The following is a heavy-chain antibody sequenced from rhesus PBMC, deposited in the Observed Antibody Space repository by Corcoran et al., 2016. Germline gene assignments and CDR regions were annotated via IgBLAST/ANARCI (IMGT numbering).Heavy chain of an antibody. J-gene: IGHJ2*01. CDR2: IYGGIGST. V-gene: IGHV4-127*01. CDR3: ARGIRYFDL. Sequence: QVQLQESGPGLVKPSETLSLTCAVSGYSISSGYGWGWSPQPPGKGLECIGQIYGGIGSTYYNPTLKDPATVSKDTSKNQFSLKLSSVTAADTAVYYCARGIRYFDLWGPGTPITSSS. CDR1: GYSISSGYG.